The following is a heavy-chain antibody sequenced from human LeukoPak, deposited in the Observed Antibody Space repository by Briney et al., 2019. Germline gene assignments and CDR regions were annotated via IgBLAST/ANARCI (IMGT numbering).Heavy chain of an antibody. CDR2: VNHSGST. J-gene: IGHJ4*02. V-gene: IGHV4-34*01. D-gene: IGHD5-12*01. CDR1: GGSFSGYY. Sequence: SETLSLTCPVYGGSFSGYYWSWIRQPPGKGLEWIGEVNHSGSTNYNPSLKSRVTISVDTSKNQFSLKLSSVTAADTAVYYCARGPRGYVFYWGQGTLVTVSS. CDR3: ARGPRGYVFY.